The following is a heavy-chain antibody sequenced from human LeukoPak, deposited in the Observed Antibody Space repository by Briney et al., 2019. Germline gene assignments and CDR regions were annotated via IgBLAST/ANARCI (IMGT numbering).Heavy chain of an antibody. CDR3: ARDSSSLDY. V-gene: IGHV3-30-3*01. CDR2: ISYDGSNK. CDR1: GFTFSSYA. J-gene: IGHJ4*02. Sequence: GGSLRLSCAASGFTFSSYAMHWVRQPPGKGLEWVAVISYDGSNKYYADSVKGRFTISRDNSKNTLYLQMNSLRAEDTAVYYCARDSSSLDYWGQGTLVTVSS. D-gene: IGHD2-2*01.